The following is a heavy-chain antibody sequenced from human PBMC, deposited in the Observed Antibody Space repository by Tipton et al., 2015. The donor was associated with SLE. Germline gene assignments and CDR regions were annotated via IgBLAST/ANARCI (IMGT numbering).Heavy chain of an antibody. J-gene: IGHJ4*02. CDR3: ARYIVVVRYFDY. V-gene: IGHV4-34*01. CDR1: GGSFSSYY. CDR2: INHSGST. Sequence: TLSLTCAVYGGSFSSYYWSWIRQPPGKGLEWIGKINHSGSTNYNPSLKSRVTISVDTSKNQFSLKLSSVTAADTAVYYCARYIVVVRYFDYWGQGTLVTVSS. D-gene: IGHD2-21*01.